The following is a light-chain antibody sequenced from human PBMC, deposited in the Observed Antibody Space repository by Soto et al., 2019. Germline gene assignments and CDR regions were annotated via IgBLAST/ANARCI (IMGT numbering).Light chain of an antibody. Sequence: DIQMTQSPSTLSASVGDRVTITCRASQSISNWLAWYQQKPGKAPKLLIYKASSLETGVPSRFSGNGSGTEFTLTISSLQPDDFATYYCQQYDSQSQTFGQGTTLEIK. CDR1: QSISNW. V-gene: IGKV1-5*03. CDR2: KAS. CDR3: QQYDSQSQT. J-gene: IGKJ2*01.